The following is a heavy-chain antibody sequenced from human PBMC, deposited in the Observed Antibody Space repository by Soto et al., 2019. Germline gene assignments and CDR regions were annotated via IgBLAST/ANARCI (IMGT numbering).Heavy chain of an antibody. CDR1: GYTFINYA. D-gene: IGHD3-16*01. CDR3: EREGGLY. V-gene: IGHV1-3*04. CDR2: INTDNGNT. Sequence: QVQLVQSGAEVKKPGASVKVSCQGSGYTFINYAVNWFRQAPGQSLEWMGWINTDNGNTEYSQRYHGRVTITRDTSASTAYMELSSLRGEDTAVYFCEREGGLYWGQGTLVTVSS. J-gene: IGHJ4*02.